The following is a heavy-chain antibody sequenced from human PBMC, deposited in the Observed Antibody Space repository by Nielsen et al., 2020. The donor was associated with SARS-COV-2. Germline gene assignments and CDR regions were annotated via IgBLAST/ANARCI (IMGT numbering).Heavy chain of an antibody. J-gene: IGHJ6*02. CDR2: ISAYNGNT. CDR1: GYTFTSYG. Sequence: ASVKVSCKASGYTFTSYGISWVRQAPGQGLEWMGWISAYNGNTNYAQKLQGRVTMTTDTSTSTAYMELRSLRSEDTAVYYCARVKEFHYYYGMDVWGQGTTVTVSS. V-gene: IGHV1-18*01. CDR3: ARVKEFHYYYGMDV. D-gene: IGHD3-10*01.